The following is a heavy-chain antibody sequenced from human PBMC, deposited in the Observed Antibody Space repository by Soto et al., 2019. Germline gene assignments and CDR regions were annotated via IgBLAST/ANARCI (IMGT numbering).Heavy chain of an antibody. CDR2: FDPEDGET. D-gene: IGHD1-26*01. J-gene: IGHJ5*02. CDR1: RYTPPEIF. CDR3: ATVLHHSGSYSSP. Sequence: KVSRKVSRYTPPEIFIHRVRQAPGKGLEWMGGFDPEDGETIYAQKFQGRVTMTEDTSTDTAYMELSSLRSEDTAVYYCATVLHHSGSYSSPWGQGTLVTVSS. V-gene: IGHV1-24*01.